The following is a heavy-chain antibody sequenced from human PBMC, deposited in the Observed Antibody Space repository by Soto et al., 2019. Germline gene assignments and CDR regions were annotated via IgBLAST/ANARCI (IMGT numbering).Heavy chain of an antibody. D-gene: IGHD3-22*01. CDR3: ARHGYYDSSGKLWGPDAFDI. J-gene: IGHJ3*02. CDR1: GYSFTSYW. V-gene: IGHV5-10-1*01. Sequence: GESLKISCKGSGYSFTSYWISWVRQMPGKGLEWMGRIDPSDSYTNYSPSFQGHVTISADKSISTAYLQWSSLNASDTAMYYCARHGYYDSSGKLWGPDAFDIWGQGTMVTVSS. CDR2: IDPSDSYT.